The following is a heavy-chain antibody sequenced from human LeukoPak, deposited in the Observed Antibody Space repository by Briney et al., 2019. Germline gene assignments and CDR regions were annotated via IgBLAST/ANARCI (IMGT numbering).Heavy chain of an antibody. V-gene: IGHV3-20*04. CDR1: GFTFDDYG. CDR2: INWNGGST. D-gene: IGHD2-2*02. Sequence: GGSLRLSCAASGFTFDDYGMSWVRQAPGKGLEWVSGINWNGGSTGYADSVKGRFTISRDNAKNSLYLQMNSLRAEDTALYYCARADIVVVQAAIDYYYMDVWGKGTTVTVSS. CDR3: ARADIVVVQAAIDYYYMDV. J-gene: IGHJ6*03.